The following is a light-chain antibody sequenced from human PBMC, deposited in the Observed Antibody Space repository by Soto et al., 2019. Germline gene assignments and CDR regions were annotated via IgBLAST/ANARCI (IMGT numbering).Light chain of an antibody. V-gene: IGLV2-23*01. CDR3: CSSAGSSLYV. J-gene: IGLJ1*01. Sequence: QSLLTQPASVSGSPGQSIAISCTGTSSDVGTYDLVSWYQQHPGKAPKLMIYEGTKRPSGVSNRFSGSKSANTASLTISGLQPEDEADYYCCSSAGSSLYVFGSGTKVTVL. CDR1: SSDVGTYDL. CDR2: EGT.